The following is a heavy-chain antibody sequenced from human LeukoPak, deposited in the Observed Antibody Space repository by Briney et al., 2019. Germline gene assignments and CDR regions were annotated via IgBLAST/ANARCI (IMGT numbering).Heavy chain of an antibody. CDR3: ARVNYGSGSYHAY. CDR2: ISAYNGNT. V-gene: IGHV1-18*01. Sequence: ASVKVSCKASGFTFSSFGFSWVRHAPGQDLEWMGWISAYNGNTNYAQKFQGRVTMTTDTSTSTAYMELSSLRSEDTAVYYCARVNYGSGSYHAYWGQGTLVTVSS. D-gene: IGHD3-10*01. CDR1: GFTFSSFG. J-gene: IGHJ4*02.